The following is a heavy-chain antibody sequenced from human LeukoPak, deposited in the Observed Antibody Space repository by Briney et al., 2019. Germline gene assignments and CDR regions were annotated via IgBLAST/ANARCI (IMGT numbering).Heavy chain of an antibody. V-gene: IGHV3-30*02. CDR3: ARYSGNYGLDY. CDR2: IRYDGSSK. D-gene: IGHD4-17*01. J-gene: IGHJ4*02. Sequence: GGSLRLSCAASGFTFSNYVIHWVRQPPGKGREWVSLIRYDGSSKYYAYSVRGRFTISRDNSKNTLYLQMNSLRAEDTAVYYCARYSGNYGLDYWGQGTLVTVSS. CDR1: GFTFSNYV.